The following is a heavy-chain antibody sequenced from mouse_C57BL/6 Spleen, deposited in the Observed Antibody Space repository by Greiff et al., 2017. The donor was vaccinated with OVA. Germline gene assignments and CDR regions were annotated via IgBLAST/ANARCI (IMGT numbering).Heavy chain of an antibody. J-gene: IGHJ1*03. V-gene: IGHV1-82*01. CDR3: ARSGGSSYGYFDV. Sequence: QVQLQQSGPELVKPGASVKISCKASGYAFSSSWMNWVKQRPGKGLEWIGRIYPGDGDTNYNGKFKGKATLTADKSSSTAYMQLSSLTSEDSAVXFCARSGGSSYGYFDVWGTGPRSPSPQ. CDR2: IYPGDGDT. CDR1: GYAFSSSW. D-gene: IGHD1-1*01.